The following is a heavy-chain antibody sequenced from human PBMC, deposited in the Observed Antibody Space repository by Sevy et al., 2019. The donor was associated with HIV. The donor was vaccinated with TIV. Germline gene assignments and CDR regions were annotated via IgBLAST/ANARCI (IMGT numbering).Heavy chain of an antibody. Sequence: GGSLRLSCAASGFTFSSYAMSWVRQAPGKGLEWVSAISGSGGSKYYADSVKGRFTISRDNSKNTLYLQMNSLRAEDTAVYYCAKALYETDAFDIWGQGTMVTVSS. V-gene: IGHV3-23*01. CDR3: AKALYETDAFDI. J-gene: IGHJ3*02. CDR2: ISGSGGSK. CDR1: GFTFSSYA. D-gene: IGHD3-22*01.